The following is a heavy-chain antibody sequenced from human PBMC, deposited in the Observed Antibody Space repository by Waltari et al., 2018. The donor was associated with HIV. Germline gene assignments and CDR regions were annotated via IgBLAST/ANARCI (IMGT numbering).Heavy chain of an antibody. D-gene: IGHD3-10*01. J-gene: IGHJ1*01. CDR1: ASTFTRYW. CDR2: INSDGSSI. Sequence: EVQLVESGGNLVQPGGSLRLPRAVSASTFTRYWMHWVRPGPGKGRAWVSRINSDGSSIRYADSVKGRFTNSRDNDKNTLYLQMNSLRDEDTAVYYCAKEAGDRGYFQHWGQGTLVTVSS. V-gene: IGHV3-74*01. CDR3: AKEAGDRGYFQH.